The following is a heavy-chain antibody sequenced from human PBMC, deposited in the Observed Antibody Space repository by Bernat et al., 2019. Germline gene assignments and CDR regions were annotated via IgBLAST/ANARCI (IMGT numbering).Heavy chain of an antibody. CDR1: GFSLSTSGVG. V-gene: IGHV2-5*02. D-gene: IGHD5-12*01. Sequence: QITLKESGPTLVKPTQTLTLTCTFSGFSLSTSGVGVGWIRQPPGKALEWLALISWDDDKRYSPSLKGRLTITKDTSKNQVILTMTNMDPVDTATYYCASLVATITKFWVRDYCSYYYMDGWGKGTTVTVSS. CDR2: ISWDDDK. CDR3: ASLVATITKFWVRDYCSYYYMDG. J-gene: IGHJ6*03.